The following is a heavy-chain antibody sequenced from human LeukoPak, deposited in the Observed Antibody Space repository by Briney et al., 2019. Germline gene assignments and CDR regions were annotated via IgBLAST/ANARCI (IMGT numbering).Heavy chain of an antibody. CDR3: ARWNGDSDAFDI. Sequence: ASVKVSCKASGYTFTGYYMHWVRQAPGQGLEWMGWINPNSGGTNYSQKFQGRVTMTRDTSISTAYMELSRLRSDDTAVYYCARWNGDSDAFDIWGRGTMVTVSS. CDR2: INPNSGGT. D-gene: IGHD1-1*01. V-gene: IGHV1-2*02. J-gene: IGHJ3*02. CDR1: GYTFTGYY.